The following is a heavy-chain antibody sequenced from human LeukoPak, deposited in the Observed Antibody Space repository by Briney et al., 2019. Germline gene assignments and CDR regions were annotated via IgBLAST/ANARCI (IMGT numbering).Heavy chain of an antibody. V-gene: IGHV4-59*08. Sequence: SETLSLTCTVSGGSISNHYWDWIRQPPGKRMEWIGYIYYSGSTNYNPSLKSRVTISADTSKNQFSLKLSSVTAADTAIYYCARHEGYHHDSSGPNYAFDIWGRGTVVTVSS. D-gene: IGHD3-22*01. CDR1: GGSISNHY. CDR3: ARHEGYHHDSSGPNYAFDI. J-gene: IGHJ3*02. CDR2: IYYSGST.